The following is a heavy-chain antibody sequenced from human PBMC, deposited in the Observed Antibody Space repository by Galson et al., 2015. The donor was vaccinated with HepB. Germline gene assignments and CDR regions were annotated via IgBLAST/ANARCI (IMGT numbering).Heavy chain of an antibody. J-gene: IGHJ4*02. V-gene: IGHV3-64*02. D-gene: IGHD5-12*01. CDR2: ISSNGVGT. CDR1: GFTFSSYV. Sequence: SLRLSCAASGFTFSSYVMHWVRQAPGRGLEYVSTISSNGVGTYYADSVKGRFTVSRDNSKDTLYLQMGRLRPEDMAVYYCARGSRETSGYYFDYWGQGTLVTVSS. CDR3: ARGSRETSGYYFDY.